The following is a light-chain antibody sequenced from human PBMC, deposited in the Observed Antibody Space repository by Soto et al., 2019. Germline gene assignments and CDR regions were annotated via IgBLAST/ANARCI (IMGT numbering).Light chain of an antibody. V-gene: IGKV1-5*03. Sequence: DIQMTQSPTTLSASVGDRVTITCRASQSISSYLAWYQQKPGKAPKLLIYKASGLESGVPSRFSGSASGTEFTLTISSLQPDDFATYYCQQYNSYSYTFGQGTKLEIK. CDR3: QQYNSYSYT. CDR1: QSISSY. CDR2: KAS. J-gene: IGKJ2*01.